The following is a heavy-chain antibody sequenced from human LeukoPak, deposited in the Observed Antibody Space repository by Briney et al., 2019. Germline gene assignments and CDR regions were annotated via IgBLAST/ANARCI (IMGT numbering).Heavy chain of an antibody. CDR3: ARDAFSRISVFGVVSDAFDI. CDR1: GFTFSSYW. V-gene: IGHV3-7*01. CDR2: IKQDGGEK. J-gene: IGHJ3*02. Sequence: GGSLRLSCAASGFTFSSYWMSWVRQAPGKGPEWVANIKQDGGEKYYVDSVKGRFAISRDNAKNSLYLQMNSLRAEDTAVYYCARDAFSRISVFGVVSDAFDIWGQGTMVTVSS. D-gene: IGHD3-3*01.